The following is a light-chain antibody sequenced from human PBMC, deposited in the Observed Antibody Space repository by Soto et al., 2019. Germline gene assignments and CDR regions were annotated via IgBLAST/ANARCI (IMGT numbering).Light chain of an antibody. CDR2: GIS. Sequence: SVLPQPPSVSGAAGQRVTISCTGSSSNIGAGYDVHWYQQLPGTAPKLLIYGISNRPSGVPDRFSGSKSGTSASLAITGLQAEDEADYYCQSYDSSLSVLYVFGTGTKVTVL. CDR3: QSYDSSLSVLYV. V-gene: IGLV1-40*01. CDR1: SSNIGAGYD. J-gene: IGLJ1*01.